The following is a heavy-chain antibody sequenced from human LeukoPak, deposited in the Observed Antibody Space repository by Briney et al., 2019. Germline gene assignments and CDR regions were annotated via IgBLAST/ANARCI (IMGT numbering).Heavy chain of an antibody. J-gene: IGHJ3*02. CDR3: ARQYSSGWSGLDAFDI. V-gene: IGHV4-39*07. CDR2: IYYSGST. CDR1: GGSISSSSYY. Sequence: SETLSLTCTVSGGSISSSSYYWGWIRQPPGKGLEWIGSIYYSGSTYYNPSLKSRVTISVDTSKNQFSLKLSSVTAADTAVYYCARQYSSGWSGLDAFDIWGQGTMVTVSS. D-gene: IGHD6-19*01.